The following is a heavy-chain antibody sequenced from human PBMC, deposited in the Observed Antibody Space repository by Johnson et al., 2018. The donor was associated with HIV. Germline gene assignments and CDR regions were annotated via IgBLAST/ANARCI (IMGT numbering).Heavy chain of an antibody. D-gene: IGHD3-10*01. Sequence: QVQLVESGGGVVQPGRSLRLSCAASGFTFSSMHWDRQAPGKGLEWVAVISHDGSHKYYADSVKGRFSLSRDNSKNTLYLQMNSLRGGDTAVYYCARAGGDLAPDAFDIWGQGTMVTVSS. J-gene: IGHJ3*02. CDR3: ARAGGDLAPDAFDI. CDR1: GFTFSS. V-gene: IGHV3-30*03. CDR2: ISHDGSHK.